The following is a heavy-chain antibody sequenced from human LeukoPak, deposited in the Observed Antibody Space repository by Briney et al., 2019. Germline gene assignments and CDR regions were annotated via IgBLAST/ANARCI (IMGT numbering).Heavy chain of an antibody. J-gene: IGHJ4*02. Sequence: PGGSLRLSCAASGXTFSNYGMHWVRQAPGKGLEWVAVIPYDGFNPYYADSVKGRFTISRDNSKNTLWLQTNSLRAEDTAVYYRAKVKEMYSSGSYYFDYWGQGTLVTVSS. D-gene: IGHD6-19*01. CDR2: IPYDGFNP. V-gene: IGHV3-30*18. CDR3: AKVKEMYSSGSYYFDY. CDR1: GXTFSNYG.